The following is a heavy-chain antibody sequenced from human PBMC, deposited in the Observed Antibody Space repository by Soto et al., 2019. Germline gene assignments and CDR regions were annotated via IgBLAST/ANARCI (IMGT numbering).Heavy chain of an antibody. V-gene: IGHV3-30-3*01. CDR1: GFTFSSYA. Sequence: QVQLVESGGGVVQPGRSLRLSCAASGFTFSSYAMHWVRQAPGKGLEWVAVISYDGSNKYCADSVKGRFTISRDNSKNTLYLQMNSLRAEDTAVYYCARSTNHYYYGMDVWGQGTTVTVSS. CDR3: ARSTNHYYYGMDV. J-gene: IGHJ6*02. D-gene: IGHD2-2*01. CDR2: ISYDGSNK.